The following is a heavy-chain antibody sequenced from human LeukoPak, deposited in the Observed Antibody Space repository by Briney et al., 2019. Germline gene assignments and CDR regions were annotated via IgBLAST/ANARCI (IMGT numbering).Heavy chain of an antibody. Sequence: QPGGSLRLSCAASVFTFSSYSMSWVRQAPWKGLEWVSAISGSGGSTYYADSVKGRFTISRDNSKNTLYLQMNSLRAEDTAVYYCAKYRGGNSGFDYWGQGTLVTVSS. J-gene: IGHJ4*02. CDR3: AKYRGGNSGFDY. V-gene: IGHV3-23*01. CDR2: ISGSGGST. CDR1: VFTFSSYS. D-gene: IGHD4-23*01.